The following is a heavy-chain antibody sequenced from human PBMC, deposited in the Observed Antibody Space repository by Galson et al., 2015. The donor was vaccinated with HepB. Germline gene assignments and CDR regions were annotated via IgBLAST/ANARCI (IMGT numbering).Heavy chain of an antibody. J-gene: IGHJ3*02. Sequence: QSGAEVKKPGESLRISCKGSGYSFTSYWISWVRQMPGKGLEWMGRIDPSDSYTNYSPSFQGHVTISADKSISTAYLQWSSLKASDTAMYYCARHRNSGSRYDAFDIWGQGTMVTVSS. CDR3: ARHRNSGSRYDAFDI. CDR2: IDPSDSYT. V-gene: IGHV5-10-1*01. CDR1: GYSFTSYW. D-gene: IGHD1-26*01.